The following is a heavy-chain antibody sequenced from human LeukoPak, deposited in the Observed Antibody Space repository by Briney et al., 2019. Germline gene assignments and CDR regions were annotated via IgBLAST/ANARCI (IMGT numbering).Heavy chain of an antibody. D-gene: IGHD2-2*01. J-gene: IGHJ4*02. CDR2: FGTAGDT. Sequence: SGGPLRLSCTASGFTFTSYGMNWVRQATGKLLECVSGFGTAGDTYYPGSVKGRFTISRENAKNSLYLQMNSLRAGDTAMYYCVRGSTSFDYWGQGTLVTVSS. CDR1: GFTFTSYG. CDR3: VRGSTSFDY. V-gene: IGHV3-13*01.